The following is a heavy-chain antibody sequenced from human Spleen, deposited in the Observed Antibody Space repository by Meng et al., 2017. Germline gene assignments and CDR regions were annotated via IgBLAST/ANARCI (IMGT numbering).Heavy chain of an antibody. CDR2: ISWNSDYI. D-gene: IGHD2-2*01. V-gene: IGHV3-9*01. J-gene: IGHJ4*02. Sequence: SLKISRAASGFTFDDFAMHWVRQAPGKGPEWVSGISWNSDYIAYADSVKGRFTISRNNSKNTLYLQMNGLRAEDTAVYYCARGDFGVIPTPMAWVDYWGQGTLVTVSS. CDR3: ARGDFGVIPTPMAWVDY. CDR1: GFTFDDFA.